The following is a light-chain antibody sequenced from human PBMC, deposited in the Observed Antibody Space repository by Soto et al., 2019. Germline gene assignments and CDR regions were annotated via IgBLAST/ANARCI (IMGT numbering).Light chain of an antibody. CDR1: QSVSSSY. CDR3: QQYGSSPWT. V-gene: IGKV3-20*01. CDR2: GAS. Sequence: EIVLTQSPGTLSLSPGERATLSCRASQSVSSSYLAWYQQKPGQAPRLLIYGASSRATGIPDRFSGSGSGTDFTLTIRTLEPEDFAVYYCQQYGSSPWTFGQGTKVDI. J-gene: IGKJ1*01.